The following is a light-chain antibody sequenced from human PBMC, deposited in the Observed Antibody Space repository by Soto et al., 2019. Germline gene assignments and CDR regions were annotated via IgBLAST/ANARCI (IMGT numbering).Light chain of an antibody. CDR2: GAS. CDR3: HQYDSWT. J-gene: IGKJ1*01. CDR1: QSFNSIY. V-gene: IGKV3-20*01. Sequence: EIVLTQSRATLSLSLGERATLSCRASQSFNSIYLAWYQQKPGQAPRLLIYGASSRATGIPDRFSGSGSGTDFTLTISRMEPEDFAVYYCHQYDSWTFGQGTKVDIK.